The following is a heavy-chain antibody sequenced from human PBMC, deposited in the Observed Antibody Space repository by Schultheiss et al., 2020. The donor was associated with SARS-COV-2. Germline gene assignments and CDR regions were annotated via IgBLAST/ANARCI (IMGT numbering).Heavy chain of an antibody. CDR3: ARDRGTTGTTPANWFDP. J-gene: IGHJ5*02. D-gene: IGHD1-1*01. V-gene: IGHV1-8*01. CDR1: GYTFTSYD. Sequence: ASVKVSCKASGYTFTSYDINWVRQATGQGLEWMGWMNPNSGNTGYAQKFQGRVTMTRDTSTSTVYMELSSLRSEDTAVYYCARDRGTTGTTPANWFDPWGQGTLVTVSS. CDR2: MNPNSGNT.